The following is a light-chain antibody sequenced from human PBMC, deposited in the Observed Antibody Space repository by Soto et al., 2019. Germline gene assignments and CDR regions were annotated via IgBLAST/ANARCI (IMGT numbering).Light chain of an antibody. CDR3: CSYAGSYTPVV. CDR2: DVS. Sequence: QSALTQPRSVSGSPGQSVTISCTGTSSYVGGYNYVSWYQQHPGKAPKLMIYDVSKRPSGVPDRFSGSKSGNTASLTISGLQAEDEADYYCCSYAGSYTPVVFGGGTKLTVL. J-gene: IGLJ2*01. V-gene: IGLV2-11*01. CDR1: SSYVGGYNY.